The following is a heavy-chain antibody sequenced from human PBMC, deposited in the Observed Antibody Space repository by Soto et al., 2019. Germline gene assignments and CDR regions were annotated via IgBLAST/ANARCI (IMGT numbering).Heavy chain of an antibody. Sequence: GGSLRLSCAASGFTFSSYAMHWVRQAPGKGLEWVAVISYDGSNKYYADSVKGRFTISRDNYKNTLYLQMNSLRAEDTAVYYCERVRDWYNGSYSADYFVSWGQAILLTVSS. J-gene: IGHJ4*02. CDR1: GFTFSSYA. D-gene: IGHD1-26*01. CDR3: ERVRDWYNGSYSADYFVS. V-gene: IGHV3-30-3*01. CDR2: ISYDGSNK.